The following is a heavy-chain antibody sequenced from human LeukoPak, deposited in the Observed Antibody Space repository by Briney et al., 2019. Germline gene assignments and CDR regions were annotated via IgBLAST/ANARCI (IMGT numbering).Heavy chain of an antibody. J-gene: IGHJ4*02. CDR1: GFTVSSNY. CDR3: ARGSRSCFDY. CDR2: IYSGGST. D-gene: IGHD6-6*01. V-gene: IGHV3-66*01. Sequence: GGSLRLSCAASGFTVSSNYMSWVCQAPGKGLEWVSVIYSGGSTNYAESVKGRFTISRDNSKNTLYLQMNSLRAEDTAVYYCARGSRSCFDYWGQGTLVTVSS.